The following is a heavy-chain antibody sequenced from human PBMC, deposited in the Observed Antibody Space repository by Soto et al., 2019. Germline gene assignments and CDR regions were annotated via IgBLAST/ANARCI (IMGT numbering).Heavy chain of an antibody. CDR1: GYSFTSYW. Sequence: GESLKISCKGSGYSFTSYWIGWVRQMPGKGLEWMGIIYPGDSDTRYSPSFQGQVTISADKSISTAYLQWSSLKASDTAMYYCARRRAYSSSWNDAFDIWGQGTMVTVSS. CDR3: ARRRAYSSSWNDAFDI. J-gene: IGHJ3*02. V-gene: IGHV5-51*01. D-gene: IGHD6-13*01. CDR2: IYPGDSDT.